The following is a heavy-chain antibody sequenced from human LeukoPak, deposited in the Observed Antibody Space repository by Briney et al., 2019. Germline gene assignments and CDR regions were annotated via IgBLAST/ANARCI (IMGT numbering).Heavy chain of an antibody. Sequence: PGGSLRLSCAASGFTFSSYWMHWVRQAPGKGLVLVSCLNTDGSSTAYADSVKGRFTISRDNAKNTLYLQRNSLRAEDTALYYCTSAGPGAFSVYYYDRSGYYPFDYWGQGSLVTVSS. CDR3: TSAGPGAFSVYYYDRSGYYPFDY. J-gene: IGHJ4*02. V-gene: IGHV3-74*01. CDR1: GFTFSSYW. D-gene: IGHD3-22*01. CDR2: LNTDGSST.